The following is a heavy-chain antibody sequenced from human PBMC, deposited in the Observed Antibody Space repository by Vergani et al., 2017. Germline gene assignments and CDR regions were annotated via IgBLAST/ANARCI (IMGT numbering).Heavy chain of an antibody. CDR3: ARGGKAYYYCCYMDV. V-gene: IGHV1-8*01. CDR2: MNPNRGNT. Sequence: QVQLVQSGAEVKKPGASVKVSCKASGYTFTSYDINWVRQATGKGLEWMGWMNPNRGNTGYAQKFQGGVTMTRNTPISTAYMELSSLRSEGTAVYYCARGGKAYYYCCYMDVWGKGTTVTVSS. CDR1: GYTFTSYD. J-gene: IGHJ6*03. D-gene: IGHD4-23*01.